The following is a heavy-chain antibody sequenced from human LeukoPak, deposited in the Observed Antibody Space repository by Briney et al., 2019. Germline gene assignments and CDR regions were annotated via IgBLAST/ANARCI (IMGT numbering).Heavy chain of an antibody. CDR2: IYYSGST. CDR3: AGVTSIAARPLLRFDP. Sequence: SETLSLTCTVSGGSISSSSYYWGWFRQPPGKGLEWIGSIYYSGSTYYNPSLRSRVTISVDTSKNQFSLKLSSVTAADTAVYYCAGVTSIAARPLLRFDPWGQGTLVTVSS. CDR1: GGSISSSSYY. D-gene: IGHD6-6*01. J-gene: IGHJ5*02. V-gene: IGHV4-39*07.